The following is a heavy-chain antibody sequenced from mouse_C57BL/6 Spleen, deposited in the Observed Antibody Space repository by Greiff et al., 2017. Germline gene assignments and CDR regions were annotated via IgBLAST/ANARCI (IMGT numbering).Heavy chain of an antibody. Sequence: EVQVVESEGGLVQPGSSMKLSCTASGFTFSDYYMAWVRQVPEKGLEWVANINYDGSSTYYLDSLKSRFIISRDNAKNILYLQMSSLKSEDTATYYCARDQGIYDGYWYFDVWGTGTTVTVSS. CDR1: GFTFSDYY. CDR2: INYDGSST. D-gene: IGHD2-3*01. CDR3: ARDQGIYDGYWYFDV. V-gene: IGHV5-16*01. J-gene: IGHJ1*03.